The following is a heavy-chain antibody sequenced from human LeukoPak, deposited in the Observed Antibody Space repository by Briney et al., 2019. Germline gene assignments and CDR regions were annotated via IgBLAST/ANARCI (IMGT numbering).Heavy chain of an antibody. V-gene: IGHV3-30*04. CDR2: ISYDGSNK. J-gene: IGHJ4*02. D-gene: IGHD6-6*01. CDR1: GFTFSSYA. Sequence: GGSLRLSCAASGFTFSSYAMHWVRQAPGKGLEWVAVISYDGSNKYYADSVKGRFTISRDNSKNTPYLQMNSLRAEDTAVYYCARVRYSSSSHYFDYWGQGTLVTVSS. CDR3: ARVRYSSSSHYFDY.